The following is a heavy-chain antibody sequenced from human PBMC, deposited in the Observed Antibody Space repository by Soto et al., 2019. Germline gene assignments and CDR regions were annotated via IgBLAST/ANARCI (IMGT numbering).Heavy chain of an antibody. J-gene: IGHJ6*02. CDR3: ARDLLPTIFGVDPLTYVHSMDV. Sequence: SVKVSCKASGFTFTSSAVQWVRQARGQRLEWIGWIVVGSGNTNYAQKFQERVTITRDMSTSTAYMELSRLRSDDTAVYYCARDLLPTIFGVDPLTYVHSMDVWGQGTTVTVSS. CDR1: GFTFTSSA. D-gene: IGHD3-3*01. CDR2: IVVGSGNT. V-gene: IGHV1-58*01.